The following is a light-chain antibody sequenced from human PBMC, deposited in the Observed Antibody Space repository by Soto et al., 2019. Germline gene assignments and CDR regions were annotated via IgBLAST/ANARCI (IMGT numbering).Light chain of an antibody. CDR1: SSDVGGYNF. V-gene: IGLV2-14*01. J-gene: IGLJ2*01. CDR3: SSYTSSTTVV. CDR2: DVT. Sequence: QSALTQPASVSGSPGQSITISCTGTSSDVGGYNFVSWYQQHPGKAPELMIYDVTNRPSGVSNRFSGSKSGNTASLTISGRQAEDEADYYCSSYTSSTTVVFGGGTQLTVL.